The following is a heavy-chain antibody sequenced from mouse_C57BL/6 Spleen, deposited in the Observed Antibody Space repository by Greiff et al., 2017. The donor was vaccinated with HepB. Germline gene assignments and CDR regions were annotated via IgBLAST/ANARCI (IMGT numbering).Heavy chain of an antibody. CDR1: GYTFTDHT. Sequence: VQLQQSDAELVKPGASVKISCKVSGYTFTDHTIHWMKQRPEQGLEWIGYIYPRDGSTKYNEKFKGKATLTADKSSSTAYMKLNSLTSEDSAVYSCARWGTTVVPYYAMDYWGQGTSVTISS. D-gene: IGHD1-1*01. CDR3: ARWGTTVVPYYAMDY. CDR2: IYPRDGST. J-gene: IGHJ4*01. V-gene: IGHV1-78*01.